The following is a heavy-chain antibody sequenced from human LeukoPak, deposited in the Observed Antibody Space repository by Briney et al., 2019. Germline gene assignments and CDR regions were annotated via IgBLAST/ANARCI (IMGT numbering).Heavy chain of an antibody. Sequence: GRSLRLSCAASGSTFDDYAMHWVRQAPGKGLEWVSGISWNSGSIGYADSVKGRFTISRDNAKNSLYLQMNSLRAEDTALYYCAKDLGTDSSGWTYYFDYWGQGTLVTVSS. D-gene: IGHD6-19*01. CDR2: ISWNSGSI. V-gene: IGHV3-9*01. CDR1: GSTFDDYA. CDR3: AKDLGTDSSGWTYYFDY. J-gene: IGHJ4*02.